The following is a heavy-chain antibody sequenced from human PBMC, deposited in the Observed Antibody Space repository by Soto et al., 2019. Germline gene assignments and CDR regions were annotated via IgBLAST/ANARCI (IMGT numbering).Heavy chain of an antibody. D-gene: IGHD2-21*01. CDR3: ARGGISHWAYFYYMDV. Sequence: SETLSLTCTVSGGSISSGGYYWSWIRQHPGKGLEWIGYIYYSGSTYYNPSLKSRVTLSVDTSKNQFSLTLNSVTAADTAVYYCARGGISHWAYFYYMDVWDRGTTVTVAS. CDR2: IYYSGST. J-gene: IGHJ6*03. CDR1: GGSISSGGYY. V-gene: IGHV4-31*03.